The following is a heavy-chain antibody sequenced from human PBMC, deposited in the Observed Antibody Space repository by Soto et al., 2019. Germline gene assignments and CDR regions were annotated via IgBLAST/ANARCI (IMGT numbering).Heavy chain of an antibody. J-gene: IGHJ6*02. Sequence: QVQLEQSAPEVKKPGASVKVSCKASSYTFTTYGISWVRQAPGQGLEWLGWINTHNGNTNYAQNLQGRVIMTADTSTSTAYMELRSLRSDDTAIYYCTREGSAPYYYYGMDAWGQGTTVTVSS. CDR1: SYTFTTYG. CDR2: INTHNGNT. V-gene: IGHV1-18*01. D-gene: IGHD3-10*01. CDR3: TREGSAPYYYYGMDA.